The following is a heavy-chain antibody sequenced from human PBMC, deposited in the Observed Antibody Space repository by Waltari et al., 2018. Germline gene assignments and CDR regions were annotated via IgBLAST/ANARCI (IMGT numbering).Heavy chain of an antibody. J-gene: IGHJ3*01. Sequence: QLQLQESGPGPARPSGTLSPTCRVAGGSIVTPKNYWSWIRQPPGQGLEWIGTISYVGTTYTNPSLRSRLTMSRDTSKNQLSLTLGSTTAADTAVYYCATYIGASVGTAAFDVWGQGTMVTVSS. D-gene: IGHD5-12*01. V-gene: IGHV4-39*01. CDR3: ATYIGASVGTAAFDV. CDR1: GGSIVTPKNY. CDR2: ISYVGTT.